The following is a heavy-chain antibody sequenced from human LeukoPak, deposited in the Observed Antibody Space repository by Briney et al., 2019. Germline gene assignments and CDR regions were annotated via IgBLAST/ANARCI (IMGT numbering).Heavy chain of an antibody. V-gene: IGHV3-30*18. CDR1: GFSFSNYG. Sequence: GGSLRLSCAASGFSFSNYGMHWVRQAPRKGLEWVAVISSDGSNGYCADSVKGRFTISRDNSKNTLHLQMDSLRAEDTAVYYCAKDGYCSSTSCYPLHFHPWGQRTLVTVSS. J-gene: IGHJ5*02. CDR2: ISSDGSNG. CDR3: AKDGYCSSTSCYPLHFHP. D-gene: IGHD2-2*03.